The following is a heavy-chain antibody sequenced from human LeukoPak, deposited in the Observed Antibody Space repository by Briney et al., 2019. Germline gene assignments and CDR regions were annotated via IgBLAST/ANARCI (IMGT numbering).Heavy chain of an antibody. CDR1: GFTFCSAN. CDR3: AREAHYGSMDV. J-gene: IGHJ6*02. CDR2: ISSASSTI. Sequence: GGSLRLSCVPSGFTFCSANMNWVREALGGGREWGSYISSASSTIQYADSVRGRFTISRDNAQNSLYMQVTSLRVEDTAVYYCAREAHYGSMDVWGQGTTVTVSS. V-gene: IGHV3-48*01. D-gene: IGHD3-10*01.